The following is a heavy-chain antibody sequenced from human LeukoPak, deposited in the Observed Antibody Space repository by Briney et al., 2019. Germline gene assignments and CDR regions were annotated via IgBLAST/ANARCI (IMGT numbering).Heavy chain of an antibody. V-gene: IGHV4-38-2*02. CDR3: ARDSTYYYGSGSPKPNWFDP. D-gene: IGHD3-10*01. CDR1: GYSISSGYY. CDR2: IYYSGST. Sequence: SETLSLTCTVSGYSISSGYYWGWIRQPPGKGLEWIGYIYYSGSTNYNPSLKSRVTISVDTSKNQFSLKLSSVTPEDTAVYYCARDSTYYYGSGSPKPNWFDPWGQGTLVTVSS. J-gene: IGHJ5*02.